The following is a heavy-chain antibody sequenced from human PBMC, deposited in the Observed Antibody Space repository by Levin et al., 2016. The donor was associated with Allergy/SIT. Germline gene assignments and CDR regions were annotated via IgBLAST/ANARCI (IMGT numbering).Heavy chain of an antibody. CDR3: AKDSQWLALYYYYGMDV. V-gene: IGHV3-48*01. J-gene: IGHJ6*02. Sequence: WIRQPPGKGLEWVSYISSSSSTIYYADSVKGRFTISRDNAKNSLYLQMNSLRAEDTAVYYCAKDSQWLALYYYYGMDVWGQGTTVTVSS. CDR2: ISSSSSTI. D-gene: IGHD6-19*01.